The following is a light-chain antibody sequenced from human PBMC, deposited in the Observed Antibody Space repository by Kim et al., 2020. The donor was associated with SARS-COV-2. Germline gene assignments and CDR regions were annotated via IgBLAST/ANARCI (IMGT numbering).Light chain of an antibody. CDR1: QTIDKY. Sequence: DIQMTQSPSSLSASVGDRVTITCRASQTIDKYLHWYQQKPGKAPELPIYAASSLQSGVPSRFRGSGSGTDFTLTISSLQPDDFATYYCQQSYYTPQTFGQGTKVDIK. CDR3: QQSYYTPQT. V-gene: IGKV1-39*01. J-gene: IGKJ1*01. CDR2: AAS.